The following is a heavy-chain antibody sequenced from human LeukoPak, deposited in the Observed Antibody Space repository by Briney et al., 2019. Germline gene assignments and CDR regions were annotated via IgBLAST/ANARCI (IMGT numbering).Heavy chain of an antibody. V-gene: IGHV3-66*01. CDR1: GFIVSNNY. Sequence: GGSLRLSCAASGFIVSNNYMFWVRQAPGKGLEWVSAIYSDGRTYYADSVRGRFTISRDISKSTLYLQMSSLRAEDTAVYFCSRVGYTYKTRALWGRGTLVTVSS. CDR3: SRVGYTYKTRAL. J-gene: IGHJ4*02. CDR2: IYSDGRT. D-gene: IGHD5-18*01.